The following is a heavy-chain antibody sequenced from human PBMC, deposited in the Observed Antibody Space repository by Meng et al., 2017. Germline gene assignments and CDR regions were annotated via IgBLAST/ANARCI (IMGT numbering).Heavy chain of an antibody. CDR3: ARDGLRYFDWSNSPFDY. Sequence: ASVKVSCKASGYTFTSYGISWVRQAPGQGLEWMGWISAYNGNTNYAQKLQGRVTMTTDTSTSTAYMELRSLRSDDTAVYYCARDGLRYFDWSNSPFDYWARERWSPSPQ. V-gene: IGHV1-18*01. CDR1: GYTFTSYG. D-gene: IGHD3-9*01. CDR2: ISAYNGNT. J-gene: IGHJ4*02.